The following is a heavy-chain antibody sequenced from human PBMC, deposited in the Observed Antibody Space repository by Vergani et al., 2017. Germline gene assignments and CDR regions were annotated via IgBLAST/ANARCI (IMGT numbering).Heavy chain of an antibody. CDR2: INHSGST. CDR1: GGSFSGYY. V-gene: IGHV4-34*01. CDR3: ARDLEYCSSTSCRTKPTYYYYGMDV. Sequence: QVQLQQWGAGLLKPSETLSLTCAVYGGSFSGYYWSWIRQPPGKGLEWIGEINHSGSTNYNPSLKSRVTISVDTSKNQFSLKLSSVTAADTAVYYCARDLEYCSSTSCRTKPTYYYYGMDVWGQGTTVTVSS. D-gene: IGHD2-2*01. J-gene: IGHJ6*02.